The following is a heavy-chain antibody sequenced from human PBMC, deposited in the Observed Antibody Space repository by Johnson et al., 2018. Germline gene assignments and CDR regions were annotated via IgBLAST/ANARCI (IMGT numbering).Heavy chain of an antibody. CDR2: ITYDGNEK. CDR1: GFTFSTYV. CDR3: SRRHARDV. Sequence: QVRLVQAGGGVVQPGRSLRLCCEASGFTFSTYVMHWVRQAPGKGLEWVGVITYDGNEKYYADSVKGRFTISIDNSKNTLNLQMDSLRVEDKAVYYFSRRHARDVWRQGTTVPVSS. V-gene: IGHV3-30*03. J-gene: IGHJ6*02.